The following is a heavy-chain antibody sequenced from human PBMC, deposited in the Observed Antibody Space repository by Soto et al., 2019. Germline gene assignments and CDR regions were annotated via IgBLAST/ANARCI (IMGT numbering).Heavy chain of an antibody. V-gene: IGHV3-33*01. Sequence: QVQLVESGGGVVQPGRSLRLSCAASGFTFSSYGMHWVRQAPGKGLEWVAVIWYDGSNKYYADSVKGRFTISRDNSKNTLYLQMNSLRAEDTAVYYCARALEDTAMVNDYWYFDLWGRGTLVTVSS. CDR1: GFTFSSYG. CDR3: ARALEDTAMVNDYWYFDL. D-gene: IGHD5-18*01. J-gene: IGHJ2*01. CDR2: IWYDGSNK.